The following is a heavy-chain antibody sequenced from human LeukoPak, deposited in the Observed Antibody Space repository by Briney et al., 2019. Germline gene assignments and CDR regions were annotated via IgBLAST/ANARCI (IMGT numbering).Heavy chain of an antibody. Sequence: GGSLRLSCAASGFTFSNAWMSWVRQAPGKGLEWVGRIKSKTDGGTTDYAAPVKGRFTISRDDSKNTLYLQMNSLKTEDTAVYYCTTRGAVWFGESIDYWGQGTLVTVSS. J-gene: IGHJ4*02. V-gene: IGHV3-15*01. CDR3: TTRGAVWFGESIDY. CDR1: GFTFSNAW. CDR2: IKSKTDGGTT. D-gene: IGHD3-10*01.